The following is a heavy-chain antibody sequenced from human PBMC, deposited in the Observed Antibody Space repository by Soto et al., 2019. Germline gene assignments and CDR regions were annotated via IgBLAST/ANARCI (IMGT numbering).Heavy chain of an antibody. Sequence: EVQLVESGGGLVQPGGSLRLSCAASGVTVSSNYMSWVRQAPGKGLEWVSVIYSGGSTYYADSVKGRFTISRDNSKNTLYLQMNSLRAEDTAVYYCARYGYNYGGGYFDYWVQGTLVTVSS. D-gene: IGHD5-18*01. V-gene: IGHV3-66*01. CDR2: IYSGGST. CDR1: GVTVSSNY. J-gene: IGHJ4*02. CDR3: ARYGYNYGGGYFDY.